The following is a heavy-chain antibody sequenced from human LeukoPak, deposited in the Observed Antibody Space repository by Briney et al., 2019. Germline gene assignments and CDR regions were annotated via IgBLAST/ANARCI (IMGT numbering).Heavy chain of an antibody. V-gene: IGHV4-4*09. Sequence: PSETLSLTCTVSGGSISSYYWSWIRQPPGKGLEWIGYIYTSGSTNYNPSLKSRVTISVDTSKNQFSLKLSSVTAADTAVYYCARNDYSSAFDIWGQGTMVTVSS. CDR3: ARNDYSSAFDI. CDR2: IYTSGST. D-gene: IGHD4-11*01. J-gene: IGHJ3*02. CDR1: GGSISSYY.